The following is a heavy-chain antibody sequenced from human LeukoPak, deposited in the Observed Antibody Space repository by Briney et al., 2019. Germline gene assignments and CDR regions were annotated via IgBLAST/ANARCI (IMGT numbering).Heavy chain of an antibody. Sequence: PSQTLSLTCAVSGGSISSGGYSWSWIRQPPGKGLEWIGYIYHSGSTYYNPSLKSRVTISVDRSKNQFSLKLSSVTAADTAVYYCARAQMLTVTTLWWFDPWGQGTLVTVSS. D-gene: IGHD4-17*01. CDR3: ARAQMLTVTTLWWFDP. CDR1: GGSISSGGYS. CDR2: IYHSGST. V-gene: IGHV4-30-2*01. J-gene: IGHJ5*02.